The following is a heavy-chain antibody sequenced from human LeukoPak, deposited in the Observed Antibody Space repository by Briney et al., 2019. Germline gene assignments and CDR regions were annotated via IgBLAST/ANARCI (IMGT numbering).Heavy chain of an antibody. CDR2: IYPGDSDT. J-gene: IGHJ5*02. CDR1: GYSFTSYW. V-gene: IGHV5-51*01. Sequence: GESLKISCKGSGYSFTSYWIGWVRQLPGKGLEWMGIIYPGDSDTRHSPSFQGQVTISADKSISTAYLQWSSLKASDTAMYYCARLARYCSGGSCSEGWFDPWGQGTLVTVSS. CDR3: ARLARYCSGGSCSEGWFDP. D-gene: IGHD2-15*01.